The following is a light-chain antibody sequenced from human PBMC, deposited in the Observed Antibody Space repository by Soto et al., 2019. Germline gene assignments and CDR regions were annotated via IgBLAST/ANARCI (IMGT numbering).Light chain of an antibody. Sequence: EIMMTQSPGTLSVSPGERATFSCRASQTVKTKVAWYQQKPGQAPRLVMYGASSRATGIPARFSGSGSGTEFTLTISSLQAEYSAIYYCQQYSLWPAEITFGQGTRLEIK. V-gene: IGKV3D-15*01. CDR1: QTVKTK. CDR3: QQYSLWPAEIT. CDR2: GAS. J-gene: IGKJ5*01.